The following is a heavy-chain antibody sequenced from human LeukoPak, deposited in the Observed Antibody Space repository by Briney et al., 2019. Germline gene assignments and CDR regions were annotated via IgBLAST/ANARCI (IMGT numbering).Heavy chain of an antibody. V-gene: IGHV1-8*01. Sequence: ASVKVSCKASGYTFTSYDINWVRQATGQGLEWTGWMNPNSGNTGYAQKFQGRVTMARNTSISTAYMELYSLRSEDTAVYYCARGSSGWPYQDAFDIWAQGTMVTVSS. CDR1: GYTFTSYD. CDR2: MNPNSGNT. J-gene: IGHJ3*02. D-gene: IGHD6-19*01. CDR3: ARGSSGWPYQDAFDI.